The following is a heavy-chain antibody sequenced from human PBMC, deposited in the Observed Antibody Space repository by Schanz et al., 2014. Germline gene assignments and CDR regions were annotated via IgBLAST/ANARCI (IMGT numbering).Heavy chain of an antibody. J-gene: IGHJ4*02. D-gene: IGHD2-8*02. CDR2: MYHSGRS. Sequence: QVQLQESGPGLVKPSETLSLTCTVSGGSISSHFWSWIRQPPGKGLEWIGYMYHSGRSNYNPSLMIRLTTSVDTPKTQSPLTMSSLTAADPAVYFCARVGGRILTSWYSLDSWGQGTLVTVSS. V-gene: IGHV4-59*11. CDR1: GGSISSHF. CDR3: ARVGGRILTSWYSLDS.